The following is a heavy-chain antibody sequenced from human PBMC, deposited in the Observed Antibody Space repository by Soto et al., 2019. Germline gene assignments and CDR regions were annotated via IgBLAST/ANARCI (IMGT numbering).Heavy chain of an antibody. J-gene: IGHJ6*02. CDR2: ISPHTGGT. V-gene: IGHV1-2*02. D-gene: IGHD2-15*01. Sequence: GASVKVSCKASGYPFNRYYMHWVRQAPGPGLEWMGWISPHTGGTTYAQKFQGRVTMTRDTSVSTAFMELSRLGSEDTAVYYCAKSLVVADYYYYYGMDVWGQGTTVTVSS. CDR1: GYPFNRYY. CDR3: AKSLVVADYYYYYGMDV.